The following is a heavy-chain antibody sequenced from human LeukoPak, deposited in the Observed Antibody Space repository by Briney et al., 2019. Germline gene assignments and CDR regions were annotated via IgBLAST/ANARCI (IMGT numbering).Heavy chain of an antibody. J-gene: IGHJ4*02. CDR2: IYYSGST. Sequence: KPSQTLSLTCTVSVGSISSGDYYWSWIRQPPGKGLEWIGYIYYSGSTYYNPSLKSRVTISVDTSKNQFSLKLSSVTAADTAVYYCARGPYHLLPYQLLYNYWGQGTLVTVSS. CDR3: ARGPYHLLPYQLLYNY. V-gene: IGHV4-30-4*08. CDR1: VGSISSGDYY. D-gene: IGHD2-2*02.